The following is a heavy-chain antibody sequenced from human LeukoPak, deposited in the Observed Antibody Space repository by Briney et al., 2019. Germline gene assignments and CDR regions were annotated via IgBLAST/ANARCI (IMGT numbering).Heavy chain of an antibody. CDR1: GFTSSDYY. J-gene: IGHJ4*02. V-gene: IGHV3-11*01. CDR3: ARVMDTAMEGPFEY. Sequence: GGSLRLSCAASGFTSSDYYMSWIRQAPGKGLEWGSYISSSGSTISYADSVKARFTNTRDNATNSLYLQMNSPRAEDTAVYYCARVMDTAMEGPFEYWGQGTLVTVSS. CDR2: ISSSGSTI. D-gene: IGHD5-18*01.